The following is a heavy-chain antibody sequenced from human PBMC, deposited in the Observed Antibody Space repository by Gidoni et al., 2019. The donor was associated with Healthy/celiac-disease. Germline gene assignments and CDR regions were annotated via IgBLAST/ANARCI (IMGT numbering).Heavy chain of an antibody. Sequence: QVQLQESSPGLVKPSQTLSLTCTVSGGSISSGSYYWSWIRQPAGKGLEWIGRIYTSGSTNYNPSLKSRVTISVDTSKNQFSLKLSSVTAADTAVYYCARRRYFDWFGHDAFDIWGQGTMVTVSS. V-gene: IGHV4-61*02. CDR3: ARRRYFDWFGHDAFDI. J-gene: IGHJ3*02. CDR1: GGSISSGSYY. CDR2: IYTSGST. D-gene: IGHD3-9*01.